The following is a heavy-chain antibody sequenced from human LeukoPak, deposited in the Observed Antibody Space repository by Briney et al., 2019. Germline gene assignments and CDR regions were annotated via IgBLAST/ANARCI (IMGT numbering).Heavy chain of an antibody. D-gene: IGHD3-22*01. CDR1: GGSISSSSYY. V-gene: IGHV4-39*07. Sequence: PSETLSLTCTVSGGSISSSSYYWSWIRQPPGKGLEWIGEINHSGSTNYNPSLKSRVTISVDTSKNQFSLKLSSVTAADTAVYYCARGVWVDSSGYYSFDYWGQGTLVTVSS. J-gene: IGHJ4*02. CDR2: INHSGST. CDR3: ARGVWVDSSGYYSFDY.